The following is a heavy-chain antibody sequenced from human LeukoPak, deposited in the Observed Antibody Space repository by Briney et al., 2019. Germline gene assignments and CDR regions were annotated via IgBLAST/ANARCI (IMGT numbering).Heavy chain of an antibody. J-gene: IGHJ4*02. Sequence: GGSLRLSCAASGFTFSNAWMSWVRQAPGEGLEWVGRIKRTSDGGTTDYAAPVKGRFTISRDDLKNMVYLQMNSLTTEDTAVYYCATDLLDDWGQGTLVTVSS. CDR2: IKRTSDGGTT. CDR1: GFTFSNAW. V-gene: IGHV3-15*01. CDR3: ATDLLDD.